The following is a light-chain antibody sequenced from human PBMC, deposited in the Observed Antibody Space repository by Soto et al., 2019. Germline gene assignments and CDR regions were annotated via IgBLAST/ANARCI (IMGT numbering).Light chain of an antibody. V-gene: IGKV1-13*02. CDR2: DAS. J-gene: IGKJ4*01. CDR3: QQFNSYPLP. Sequence: AIQLTQSPSSLSASVGDRVTITCRASQGISSALAWYQQKPGKAPKLLIYDASGLESGVPSRFSGRGPGTAFTLAYSSLQPEDLATYFCQQFNSYPLPFGGGTKVEIK. CDR1: QGISSA.